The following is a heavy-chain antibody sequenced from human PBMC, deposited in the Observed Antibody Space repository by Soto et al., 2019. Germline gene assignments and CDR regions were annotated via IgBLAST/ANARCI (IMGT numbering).Heavy chain of an antibody. CDR3: ARSGYAHYFDS. Sequence: ASVKVSCKASGGTFSSYAISWVRQAPGQGLEWMGGIIPIFGTANYAQKFQGRVTITADESTSTAYMELSSLKASDTAMYYCARSGYAHYFDSWGQGTLVTVSS. CDR1: GGTFSSYA. J-gene: IGHJ4*02. D-gene: IGHD3-22*01. CDR2: IIPIFGTA. V-gene: IGHV1-69*13.